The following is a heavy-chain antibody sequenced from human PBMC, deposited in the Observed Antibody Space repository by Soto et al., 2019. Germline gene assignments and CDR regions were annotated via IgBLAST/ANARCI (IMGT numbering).Heavy chain of an antibody. CDR1: GPSTSGYS. V-gene: IGHV4-4*07. CDR2: IYATGTA. D-gene: IGHD1-1*01. CDR3: VRDGTKTLRDWFDP. Sequence: SQTMSPTSTVSGPSTSGYSCSWIRNPAGKGLEWIGRIYATGTANYNPYLKSRVMMSVDTSKKQFSLKLRSVTAADTAVYYCVRDGTKTLRDWFDPWGQGISVTVSS. J-gene: IGHJ5*02.